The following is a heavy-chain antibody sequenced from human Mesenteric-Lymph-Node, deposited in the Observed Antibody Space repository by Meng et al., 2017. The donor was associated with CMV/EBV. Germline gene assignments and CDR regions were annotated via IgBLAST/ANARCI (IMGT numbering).Heavy chain of an antibody. Sequence: GESLKISCAASGFSFSTYPMHWVRQAPGKGLEWVAIISFDESTKYYADSVKGRFTSSRDNSKNTLYLQMNSLRTEDTAVYYCARKGNWGSAFDIWGQGTMVTVSS. CDR3: ARKGNWGSAFDI. V-gene: IGHV3-30*04. CDR2: ISFDESTK. J-gene: IGHJ3*02. D-gene: IGHD7-27*01. CDR1: GFSFSTYP.